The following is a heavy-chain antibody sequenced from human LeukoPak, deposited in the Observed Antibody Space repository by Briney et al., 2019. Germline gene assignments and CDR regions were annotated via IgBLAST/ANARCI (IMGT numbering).Heavy chain of an antibody. CDR1: GFTFSSYE. CDR3: ARESYVTMIIGDY. D-gene: IGHD3-22*01. J-gene: IGHJ4*02. CDR2: ISSRGDTI. Sequence: GGCLRLSCAASGFTFSSYEMNWVRQAPGKGLEWASYISSRGDTIYYADSVKGRFTISRDNTKKSLYLQMDSLRVEDTAVYYCARESYVTMIIGDYWGQGTLVTVSS. V-gene: IGHV3-48*03.